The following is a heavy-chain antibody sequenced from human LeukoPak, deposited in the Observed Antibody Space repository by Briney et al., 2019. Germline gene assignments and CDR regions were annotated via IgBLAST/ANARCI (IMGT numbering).Heavy chain of an antibody. J-gene: IGHJ4*02. CDR2: ISSSGSAI. CDR1: GFTFSSYS. V-gene: IGHV3-48*01. Sequence: QPGGSLRLSCAASGFTFSSYSMNWVRQAPGKGLEWVSYISSSGSAIYYADSVKGRFTISRDNAKNSLYLQMNSLRAEDTAVYSCARGATGYSMGYWGQGTLVTVSS. CDR3: ARGATGYSMGY. D-gene: IGHD3-9*01.